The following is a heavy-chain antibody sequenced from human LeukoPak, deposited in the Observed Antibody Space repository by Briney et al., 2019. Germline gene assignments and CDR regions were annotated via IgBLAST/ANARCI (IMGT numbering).Heavy chain of an antibody. D-gene: IGHD5-12*01. CDR2: INHSGST. CDR1: GGSFSGYY. J-gene: IGHJ4*02. Sequence: SETLSLTCAVYGGSFSGYYWSWIRQPPGKGLEWIGEINHSGSTNYNPSLKSRVTISVGTSKNQFSLKLSSVTAADTAVYYCAIDSGYDNFDYWGQGTLVTVSS. V-gene: IGHV4-34*01. CDR3: AIDSGYDNFDY.